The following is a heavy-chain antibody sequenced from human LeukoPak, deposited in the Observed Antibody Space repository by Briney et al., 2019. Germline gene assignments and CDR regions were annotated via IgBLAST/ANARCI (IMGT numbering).Heavy chain of an antibody. CDR2: IDWDDDK. J-gene: IGHJ4*02. CDR3: ARSGSVRDSSGYDFDY. Sequence: SGPTLVNPTQTLTLTCTFSGFSLSTSGMCVSWIRQPQRNAGAWLELIDWDDDKYYSTSLKTRLTISKATSQNQVVLTMTNMDHVDTATYYCARSGSVRDSSGYDFDYWGQGTLVTVPS. CDR1: GFSLSTSGMC. V-gene: IGHV2-70*01. D-gene: IGHD3-22*01.